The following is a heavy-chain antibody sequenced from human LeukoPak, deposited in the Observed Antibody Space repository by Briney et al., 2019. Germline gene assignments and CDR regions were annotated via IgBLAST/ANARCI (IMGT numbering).Heavy chain of an antibody. D-gene: IGHD2-2*02. V-gene: IGHV1-69*04. CDR2: IIPILGIA. Sequence: SVKVSCKASGGTFSSYAISWVQQAPGQGLEWMGRIIPILGIANYAQKFQGRVTSTADKSTSTAYMELSSLRSEDTAVYYCARESDCSSTSCYMDDYWGQGTLVTVSS. J-gene: IGHJ4*02. CDR1: GGTFSSYA. CDR3: ARESDCSSTSCYMDDY.